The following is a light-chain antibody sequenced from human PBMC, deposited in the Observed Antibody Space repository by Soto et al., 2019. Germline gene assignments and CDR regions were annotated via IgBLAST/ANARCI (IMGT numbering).Light chain of an antibody. CDR2: GNS. J-gene: IGLJ2*01. Sequence: QPVLTQPPSVSGAPGQRVTISCTGSSSNIGAGYDVHWYQQLPGTAPKLLIFGNSNRPSVVPDRFSGSNSGTSASLAITGLQAEDEADYYCQSYDSTLNGWIFGGGTKLTVL. V-gene: IGLV1-40*01. CDR1: SSNIGAGYD. CDR3: QSYDSTLNGWI.